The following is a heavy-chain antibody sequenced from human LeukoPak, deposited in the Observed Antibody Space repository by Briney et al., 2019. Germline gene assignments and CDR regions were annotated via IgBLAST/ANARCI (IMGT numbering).Heavy chain of an antibody. V-gene: IGHV1-2*02. CDR2: INPNSGGT. J-gene: IGHJ6*03. Sequence: ASVKVSCKASGYTFTSYDINWVRQAPGQGLEWMGWINPNSGGTNYAQKFQGRVTMTRDTSISTAYMELSRLRSDDTAVYYCARGAAGYVWYYYYMDVWGKGTTVTVSS. D-gene: IGHD6-13*01. CDR1: GYTFTSYD. CDR3: ARGAAGYVWYYYYMDV.